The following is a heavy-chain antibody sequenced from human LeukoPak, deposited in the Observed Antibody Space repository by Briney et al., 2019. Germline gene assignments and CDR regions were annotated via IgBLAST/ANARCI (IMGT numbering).Heavy chain of an antibody. Sequence: PGGSLRLSCAASRFTFSSYAMSWVRQAPGKGLEWVSGVSGNGAGTYYADSVKGRFTISRDNSKNMLYLQMNSLRAEDTAVYYCARGDGYCSSTSCYRMFDPWGQGTLVTVSS. J-gene: IGHJ5*02. CDR1: RFTFSSYA. CDR2: VSGNGAGT. D-gene: IGHD2-2*01. CDR3: ARGDGYCSSTSCYRMFDP. V-gene: IGHV3-23*01.